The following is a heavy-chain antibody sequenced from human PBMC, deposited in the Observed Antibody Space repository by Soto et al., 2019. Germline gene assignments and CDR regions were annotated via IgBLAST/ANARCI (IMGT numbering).Heavy chain of an antibody. CDR1: GGSISSSSYY. J-gene: IGHJ4*02. D-gene: IGHD3-22*01. V-gene: IGHV4-39*01. CDR3: AGQGSGTMIVVVFDY. CDR2: IYYSGST. Sequence: SETLSLTCTVSGGSISSSSYYWGWIRQPPGKGLEWIGSIYYSGSTYYNPSLKSRVTISVDTSKNQFSLKLSSVTAADTAVYYCAGQGSGTMIVVVFDYWGQGTLVTVSS.